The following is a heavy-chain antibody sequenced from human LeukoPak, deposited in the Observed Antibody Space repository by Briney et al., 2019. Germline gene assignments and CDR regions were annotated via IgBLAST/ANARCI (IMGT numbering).Heavy chain of an antibody. CDR2: IKEDGSEK. J-gene: IGHJ1*01. Sequence: PGGSLRLSCAVSGFTFSSYWMNWVRQAPGKGLEWVANIKEDGSEKNYVDSVKGRFTISRDNAKNSLYLQMNSLRAEDTAVYYCARELVVGPAEYFQDWGQGTLVTVSS. CDR1: GFTFSSYW. D-gene: IGHD2-8*02. V-gene: IGHV3-7*01. CDR3: ARELVVGPAEYFQD.